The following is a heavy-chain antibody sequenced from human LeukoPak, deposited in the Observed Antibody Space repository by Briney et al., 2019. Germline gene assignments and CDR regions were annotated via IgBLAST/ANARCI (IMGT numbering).Heavy chain of an antibody. J-gene: IGHJ4*02. CDR2: IYTSGSN. V-gene: IGHV4-4*07. Sequence: SETLSLTCTVSGVSISSYYWSWIRQPAGKGLEWVGRIYTSGSNNYNASLKSGVTMSVDTSKNQFSLKLSSVTAADTAVYYCAAASTGVTTFDYWGQGTLVTVSS. D-gene: IGHD4-23*01. CDR1: GVSISSYY. CDR3: AAASTGVTTFDY.